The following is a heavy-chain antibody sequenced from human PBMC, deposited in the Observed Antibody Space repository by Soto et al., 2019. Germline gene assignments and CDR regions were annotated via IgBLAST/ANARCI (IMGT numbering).Heavy chain of an antibody. CDR3: ASGASGTYR. CDR2: IYSGGTT. D-gene: IGHD3-10*01. Sequence: EVQLVESGGGLVQPGGSLRLSCAASGFTVSSNYMTWVRQAPGKGLEWVSNIYSGGTTSYADSVKGRFTISRDNSKNTLFLQLNSLRDDAPAVYYCASGASGTYRWAQGTLVTVSS. J-gene: IGHJ4*02. CDR1: GFTVSSNY. V-gene: IGHV3-66*01.